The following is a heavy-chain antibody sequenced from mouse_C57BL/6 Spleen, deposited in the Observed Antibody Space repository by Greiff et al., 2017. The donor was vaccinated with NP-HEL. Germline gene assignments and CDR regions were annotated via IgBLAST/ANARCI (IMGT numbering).Heavy chain of an antibody. J-gene: IGHJ2*01. D-gene: IGHD2-4*01. CDR3: AENYYDYDESYYFDY. CDR1: GFSLTSYG. CDR2: IWSGGST. Sequence: VKLMESGPGLVQPSQSLSITCTVSGFSLTSYGVHWVRQPPGKGLEWLGVIWSGGSTDYNAAFISSMSLSKDNSKSQVFFKMNSLQADDTAIYYCAENYYDYDESYYFDYWGQGTTLTVSS. V-gene: IGHV2-4*01.